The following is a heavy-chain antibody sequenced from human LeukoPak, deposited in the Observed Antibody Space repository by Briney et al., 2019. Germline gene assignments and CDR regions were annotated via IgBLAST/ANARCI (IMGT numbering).Heavy chain of an antibody. D-gene: IGHD3-3*01. CDR2: INHSGST. CDR1: GGSFSGYY. V-gene: IGHV4-34*01. J-gene: IGHJ5*02. CDR3: ARVNDFWSHNWFDP. Sequence: PSETLSLTCAVYGGSFSGYYWSWIRQPPGKGLEWIGEINHSGSTNYNPSLKSRVTISVDTSKNQFSLKLSSVTAADTAVYYCARVNDFWSHNWFDPWGQGTLVTVSS.